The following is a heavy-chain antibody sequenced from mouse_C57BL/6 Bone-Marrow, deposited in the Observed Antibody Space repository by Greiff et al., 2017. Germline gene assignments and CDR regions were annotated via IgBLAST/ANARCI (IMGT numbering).Heavy chain of an antibody. Sequence: VQLQQSGAELVRPGASVTLSCKASGYTFTDYEMHWVKQTPVHGLEWIGAIDPETGGTAYNQKFKGKAILTADKSSSTAYMELRSLTSEDSAVYYCTRSNYDYDLAWFAYWGQGTLVTVSA. CDR3: TRSNYDYDLAWFAY. V-gene: IGHV1-15*01. CDR2: IDPETGGT. J-gene: IGHJ3*01. CDR1: GYTFTDYE. D-gene: IGHD2-4*01.